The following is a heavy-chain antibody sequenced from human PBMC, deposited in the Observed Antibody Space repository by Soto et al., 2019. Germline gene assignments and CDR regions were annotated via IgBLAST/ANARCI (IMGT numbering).Heavy chain of an antibody. J-gene: IGHJ4*02. CDR2: IHYSGSI. V-gene: IGHV4-31*03. D-gene: IGHD6-6*01. CDR3: ARGRPDFSSSSRARGNIDH. Sequence: QVQLQESGPGLVKASQTLSLTCTVSYGSISSGGYYWSWIRQHPGKGLEWIGHIHYSGSIHYNPSLSSRAIISVDMSKNQFSLKLTSVTAADTAVYYCARGRPDFSSSSRARGNIDHWGQGALVTVSS. CDR1: YGSISSGGYY.